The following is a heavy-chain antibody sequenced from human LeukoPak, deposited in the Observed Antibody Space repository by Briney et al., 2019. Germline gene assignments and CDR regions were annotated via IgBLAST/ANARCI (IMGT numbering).Heavy chain of an antibody. CDR2: ISGSGDT. J-gene: IGHJ6*03. CDR3: ATNRPGSGFFYYNMDV. V-gene: IGHV3-23*01. D-gene: IGHD3-10*01. CDR1: GFTFSSYA. Sequence: GGSLRLSCAASGFTFSSYAMSWVRQAPGKGLEWVSTISGSGDTYYADYVKGRFTISRDNSKNTLFLQMNSLIIEDTAVYYCATNRPGSGFFYYNMDVWAKGTTVTVSS.